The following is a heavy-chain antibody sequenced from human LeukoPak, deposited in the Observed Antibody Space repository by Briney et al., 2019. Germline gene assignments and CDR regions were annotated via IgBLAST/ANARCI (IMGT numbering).Heavy chain of an antibody. D-gene: IGHD2-21*02. CDR2: IYSGGST. V-gene: IGHV3-66*01. CDR3: ARGGDPMLHNWFDP. Sequence: GGSLRLSCAASEFTVSSNYMSWVRQAPGKGLEWVSVIYSGGSTYYADSVKGRFTISRDNSKNTLYLQMNSLRAEDTAVYYCARGGDPMLHNWFDPWGQGTLVTVSS. J-gene: IGHJ5*02. CDR1: EFTVSSNY.